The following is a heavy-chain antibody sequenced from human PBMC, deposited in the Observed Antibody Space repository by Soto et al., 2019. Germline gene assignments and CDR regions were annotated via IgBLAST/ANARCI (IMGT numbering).Heavy chain of an antibody. CDR2: IYHSGST. V-gene: IGHV4-30-2*01. CDR3: AGVRGPYCGGECYPPTPNWFDP. Sequence: QLQLQESGSGLVKPSQTLSLTCSVSGGSISSGGYSWSWIRQPPGKGLEWIGYIYHSGSTYYTPSLMRRVTISVDRSKNQFSLKLSSVTAADSAVYYCAGVRGPYCGGECYPPTPNWFDPWGQGTLVTVSS. D-gene: IGHD2-21*01. CDR1: GGSISSGGYS. J-gene: IGHJ5*02.